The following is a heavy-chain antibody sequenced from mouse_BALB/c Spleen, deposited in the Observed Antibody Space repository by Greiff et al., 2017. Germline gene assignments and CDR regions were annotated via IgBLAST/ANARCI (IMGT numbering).Heavy chain of an antibody. Sequence: DVMLVESGGGLVKPGGSLKLSCAASGFTFSSYAMSWVRQTPEKRLEWVATISSGGSYTYYPDSVKGRFTISRDNAKNTLYLQMSSLRSEDTAMYYCARQGGDVFAYWGQGTLVTVSA. CDR2: ISSGGSYT. V-gene: IGHV5-9-3*01. CDR3: ARQGGDVFAY. J-gene: IGHJ3*01. D-gene: IGHD3-3*01. CDR1: GFTFSSYA.